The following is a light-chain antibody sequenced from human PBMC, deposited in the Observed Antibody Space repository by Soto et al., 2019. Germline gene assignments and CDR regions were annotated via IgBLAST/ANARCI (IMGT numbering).Light chain of an antibody. CDR1: SIGSKS. Sequence: SYELTQSPSVSVAPGQTVSITCGGSSIGSKSVHWYQQKPGQASVLVVYDDSDRRSGIPERFSGSNSGNTATLTITRVEAGDEADYHCQVWDTRSEHYVFGAGTKVTVL. V-gene: IGLV3-21*02. CDR2: DDS. CDR3: QVWDTRSEHYV. J-gene: IGLJ1*01.